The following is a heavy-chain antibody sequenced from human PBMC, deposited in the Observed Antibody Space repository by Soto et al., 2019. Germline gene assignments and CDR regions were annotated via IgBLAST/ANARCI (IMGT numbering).Heavy chain of an antibody. V-gene: IGHV4-4*02. CDR3: AGRRDGSGSIDY. CDR2: IYHSGST. J-gene: IGHJ4*02. CDR1: GGSISSSNW. D-gene: IGHD3-10*01. Sequence: QVLLQESGPGLVKPSGTLSLTCAVSGGSISSSNWWSWVRQPPGKGLEWIGEIYHSGSTNYNPSLKSRATISVDKSKNHFSVKLSSVTAADTAVYYCAGRRDGSGSIDYWGQGTLVTVSS.